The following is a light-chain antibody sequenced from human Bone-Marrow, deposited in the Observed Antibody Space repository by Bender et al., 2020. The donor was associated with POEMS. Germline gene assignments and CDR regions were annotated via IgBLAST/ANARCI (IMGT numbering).Light chain of an antibody. Sequence: QSALTQPLSVSGSPGQSVTISCAGTSNDIGNYNYVSWYQHNPGKAPKLIIYDVNRRPSGVSDRFSGSKSGNTASLTISGLQADDEADYSCCSYAGYSTFMFGGGTKLTVL. CDR3: CSYAGYSTFM. J-gene: IGLJ3*02. CDR2: DVN. CDR1: SNDIGNYNY. V-gene: IGLV2-11*01.